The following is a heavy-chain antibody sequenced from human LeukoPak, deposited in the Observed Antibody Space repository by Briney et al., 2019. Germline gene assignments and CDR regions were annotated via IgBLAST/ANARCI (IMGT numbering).Heavy chain of an antibody. CDR2: ISWNSGSI. Sequence: PGGSLRLSCAASGFTFDDYAMHWVRQAPGKGLEWVSGISWNSGSIGYADSVKGRFTISRDNAKNSLYLQMNSLRAEDTALYYCAKEQLPYDFYSNYDYWGQGTLVTVSS. V-gene: IGHV3-9*01. CDR1: GFTFDDYA. J-gene: IGHJ4*02. CDR3: AKEQLPYDFYSNYDY. D-gene: IGHD4-11*01.